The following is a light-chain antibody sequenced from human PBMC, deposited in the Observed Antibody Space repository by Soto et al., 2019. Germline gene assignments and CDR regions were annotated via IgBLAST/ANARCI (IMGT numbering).Light chain of an antibody. CDR2: EAS. J-gene: IGKJ4*01. Sequence: DIQLTQSPSFLSASVGDRVTITCRASQGISSYLAWYQQKPGKAPKLLIYEASTLQSGVSSRFSGSGSGTEFTLTISSLQPEDFATYYGQQLERYPTATFGGGTKVEIK. CDR1: QGISSY. CDR3: QQLERYPTAT. V-gene: IGKV1-9*01.